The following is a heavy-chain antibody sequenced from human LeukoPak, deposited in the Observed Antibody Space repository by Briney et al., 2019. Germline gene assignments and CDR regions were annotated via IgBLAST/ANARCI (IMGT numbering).Heavy chain of an antibody. D-gene: IGHD2-15*01. CDR2: IYWNDDK. Sequence: SGPTLVKPTQTLTLTCTFSGFSLSTSGVGVGWIRQPPGKALEWLALIYWNDDKRYSPSLKSRLTITKDTSKNQVVLTMTNMDPVDTATYYCAHTPGVYCSGGSCYYPRHSFDYWGQGTLVTVSS. J-gene: IGHJ4*02. V-gene: IGHV2-5*01. CDR3: AHTPGVYCSGGSCYYPRHSFDY. CDR1: GFSLSTSGVG.